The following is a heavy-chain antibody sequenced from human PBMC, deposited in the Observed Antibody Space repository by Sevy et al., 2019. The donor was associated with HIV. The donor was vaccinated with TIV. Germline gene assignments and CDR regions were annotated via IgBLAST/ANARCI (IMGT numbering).Heavy chain of an antibody. CDR2: INQDGSEK. D-gene: IGHD2-8*02. V-gene: IGHV3-7*01. J-gene: IGHJ4*02. CDR3: ARGNRSCDGGVCYFLFDY. CDR1: GFTWSNYW. Sequence: GGSLRLSCSGSGFTWSNYWMTWVRQAPGKGLEWVANINQDGSEKDYVDTVKGRFTISRDDAKNSLFLQLNSLRAEGADLYYRARGNRSCDGGVCYFLFDYWGQGTMVTVSS.